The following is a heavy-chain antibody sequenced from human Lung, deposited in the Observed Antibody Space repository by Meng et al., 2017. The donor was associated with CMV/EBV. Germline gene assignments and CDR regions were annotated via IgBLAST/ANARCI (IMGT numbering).Heavy chain of an antibody. D-gene: IGHD3-3*01. J-gene: IGHJ4*02. V-gene: IGHV1-46*01. CDR1: GYTFTSYY. CDR2: VNPAGGDA. Sequence: ASXKVSCKASGYTFTSYYLHWIRQAPGQGLEWMGIVNPAGGDATYARTFEGRVTMTRDRSTDTVYLELNRLTPEDTAVYYCARGEWNNYSGQGTLVTVSS. CDR3: ARGEWNNY.